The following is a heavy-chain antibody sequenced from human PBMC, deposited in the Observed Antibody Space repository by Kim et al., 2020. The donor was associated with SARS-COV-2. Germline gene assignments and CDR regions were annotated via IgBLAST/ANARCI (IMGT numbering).Heavy chain of an antibody. J-gene: IGHJ4*02. V-gene: IGHV1-2*06. CDR1: GYIFTYHH. D-gene: IGHD3-16*01. Sequence: ASVKVSCKISGYIFTYHHLYWLRQAPGQGPEWMGRINPISGVPTYAEKFRGRVSMTRDTSISTAYMELTSLTSDDTAIYYCARVRTTTNYLGNFECWCQG. CDR3: ARVRTTTNYLGNFEC. CDR2: INPISGVP.